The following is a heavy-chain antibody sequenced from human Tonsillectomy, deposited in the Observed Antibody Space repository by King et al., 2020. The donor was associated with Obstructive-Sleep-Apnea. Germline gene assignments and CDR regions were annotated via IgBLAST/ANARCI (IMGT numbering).Heavy chain of an antibody. V-gene: IGHV4-39*07. J-gene: IGHJ6*02. CDR3: ARPDYTDYCGMDV. Sequence: QLQLQESGPGLVKPSETLSLTCTVSGGSISSSSYYWGWIRQPPGKGLEWIGSIYYSGSTYYNPALKSRVTISVDTSKNQFSLKLSSVTAADTAVYYCARPDYTDYCGMDVWGQGTTVTVSS. CDR2: IYYSGST. CDR1: GGSISSSSYY. D-gene: IGHD4-11*01.